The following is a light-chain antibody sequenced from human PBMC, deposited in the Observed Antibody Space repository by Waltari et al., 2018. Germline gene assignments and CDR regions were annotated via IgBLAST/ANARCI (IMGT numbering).Light chain of an antibody. CDR1: RAIANN. J-gene: IGKJ2*01. CDR2: DAS. V-gene: IGKV3-15*01. CDR3: QQCNTGYS. Sequence: EIVMTQSPATLSVSPGEAATLSCRASRAIANNLAWYQQKPGQALRLLIYDASTRATGIPARFSGSWSGTEFTLTITSLQSEDSAVYFCQQCNTGYSFGQGTKLEIK.